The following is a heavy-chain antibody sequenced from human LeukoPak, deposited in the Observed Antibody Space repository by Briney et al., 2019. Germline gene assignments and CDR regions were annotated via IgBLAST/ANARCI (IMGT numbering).Heavy chain of an antibody. V-gene: IGHV3-7*01. CDR1: GHTFSGSW. CDR2: MKPDGCES. CDR3: SRDPPSRRTLYFDG. J-gene: IGHJ4*02. D-gene: IGHD1-14*01. Sequence: GGSLRLPCALSGHTFSGSWITCMRHAPGKGREWGASMKPDGCESWYVDSVGGRYTISRHIPKNSLYLNLTSVNAGDTAVYLFSRDPPSRRTLYFDGWGQRTLVTASS.